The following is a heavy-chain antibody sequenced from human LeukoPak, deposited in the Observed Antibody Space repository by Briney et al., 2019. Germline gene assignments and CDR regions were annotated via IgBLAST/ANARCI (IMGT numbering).Heavy chain of an antibody. D-gene: IGHD3-9*01. Sequence: GGSLRLSCAASGFTFSSYAMSWVRQAPGKRLEWVSGISDSGGRTYYADSVKGRFTISRDNSKNTLYLQMNSLRAEDTAVYYCAKTYYDILTGYYTMGTNFDYWGQGTLVTVSS. V-gene: IGHV3-23*01. CDR3: AKTYYDILTGYYTMGTNFDY. CDR2: ISDSGGRT. J-gene: IGHJ4*02. CDR1: GFTFSSYA.